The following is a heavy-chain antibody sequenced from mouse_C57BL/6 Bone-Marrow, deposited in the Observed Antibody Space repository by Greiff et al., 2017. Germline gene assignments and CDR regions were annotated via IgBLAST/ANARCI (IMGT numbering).Heavy chain of an antibody. CDR1: GFTFSSYG. J-gene: IGHJ4*01. D-gene: IGHD2-1*01. Sequence: EVHVVESGGDLVKPGGSLKLSCAASGFTFSSYGMSWVRQTPGKGLEWVATISSGGSYTYYPDSVKGRFTISRDNARNTQYLQMSRLKSEDTAMYYCARRYGKRRDYWGQGTSVTVSS. CDR3: ARRYGKRRDY. CDR2: ISSGGSYT. V-gene: IGHV5-6*01.